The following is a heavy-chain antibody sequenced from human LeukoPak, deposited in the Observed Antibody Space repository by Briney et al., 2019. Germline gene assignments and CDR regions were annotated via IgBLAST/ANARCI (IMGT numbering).Heavy chain of an antibody. CDR3: AKGTEYSSSWYASGRYFDY. Sequence: SQTLSLTCAISGDSVSSNSAAWNWIRQSPSRGLEWLGRTYYRSKWYSDYAVSVKSRITINPDTSKNQFSLQLNSVTPEDTAVYYCAKGTEYSSSWYASGRYFDYWGQGTLVTVSS. J-gene: IGHJ4*02. V-gene: IGHV6-1*01. D-gene: IGHD6-13*01. CDR1: GDSVSSNSAA. CDR2: TYYRSKWYS.